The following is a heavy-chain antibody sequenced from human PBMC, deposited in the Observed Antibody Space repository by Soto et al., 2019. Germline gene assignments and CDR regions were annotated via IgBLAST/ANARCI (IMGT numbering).Heavy chain of an antibody. CDR3: AKSGISATYNTFDI. V-gene: IGHV3-23*01. CDR1: GFAFSNFA. D-gene: IGHD3-10*01. J-gene: IGHJ3*02. Sequence: GGSLRLSCAASGFAFSNFAMHWVRQAPGKGLEWVSGISDSGGSTYYADSLKGRFTISRDNSKNTLYLQMNILRAEDTAVYYCAKSGISATYNTFDIWGQGTMVTVS. CDR2: ISDSGGST.